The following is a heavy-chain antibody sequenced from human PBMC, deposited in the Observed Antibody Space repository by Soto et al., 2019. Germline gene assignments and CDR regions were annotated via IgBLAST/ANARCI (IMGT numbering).Heavy chain of an antibody. D-gene: IGHD3-3*01. J-gene: IGHJ4*02. Sequence: GGSLRLSCAASGFTFSSYAMSWVRQAPGKGLEWVSAISGSGGSTYYADSVKGRFTISRDNSKNTLYLQMNSLRAEDTAVYYCAKNFWQPFGDLYYFDYWGQGTLVTVSS. CDR2: ISGSGGST. V-gene: IGHV3-23*01. CDR3: AKNFWQPFGDLYYFDY. CDR1: GFTFSSYA.